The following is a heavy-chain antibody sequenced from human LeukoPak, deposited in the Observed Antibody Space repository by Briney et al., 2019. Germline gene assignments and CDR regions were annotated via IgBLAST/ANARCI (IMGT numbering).Heavy chain of an antibody. CDR2: ISGTGSST. D-gene: IGHD2-2*02. CDR1: GFTFGNYA. J-gene: IGHJ5*02. Sequence: GVSLRLSCEASGFTFGNYAMNWVRQAPGKGLEWVSTISGTGSSTYYADSAKGRFTISRDNSKDTLSLQLNSLTAADTAMYFCAKASVAIPQYCNSWGQGTLVTVSS. CDR3: AKASVAIPQYCNS. V-gene: IGHV3-23*01.